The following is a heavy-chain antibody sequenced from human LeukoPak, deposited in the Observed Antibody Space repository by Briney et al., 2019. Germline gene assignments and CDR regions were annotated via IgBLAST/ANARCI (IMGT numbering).Heavy chain of an antibody. D-gene: IGHD3-3*01. Sequence: SETLSLTCTVSGGSISNYYWSWIRQPPGKGLEWIGYIYYSGSTYYNPSLKSRVTISVDTSKNQFSLKLSSVSAADTAVYYCARIENSFWSGSYYFDYWGQGTLVTVSS. V-gene: IGHV4-59*08. CDR3: ARIENSFWSGSYYFDY. CDR1: GGSISNYY. J-gene: IGHJ4*02. CDR2: IYYSGST.